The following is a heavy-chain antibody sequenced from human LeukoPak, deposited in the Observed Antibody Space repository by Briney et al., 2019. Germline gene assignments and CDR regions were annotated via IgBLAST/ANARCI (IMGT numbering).Heavy chain of an antibody. Sequence: SETVSLTCTVSGGSISSYYCSWIRQPPGKGLEWIGYIYYSGSTNYNPSLKSRVTISVDTSKNQFSLKLSSVTAADTAVYYCARRDSSGWYGAFDIWGQGTMVTVSS. D-gene: IGHD6-19*01. CDR1: GGSISSYY. J-gene: IGHJ3*02. CDR3: ARRDSSGWYGAFDI. CDR2: IYYSGST. V-gene: IGHV4-59*08.